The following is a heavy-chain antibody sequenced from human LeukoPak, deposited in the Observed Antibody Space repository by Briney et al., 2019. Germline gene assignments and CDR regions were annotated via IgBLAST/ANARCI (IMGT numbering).Heavy chain of an antibody. J-gene: IGHJ5*02. V-gene: IGHV1-2*02. CDR1: GYTFTGYY. CDR3: ARYGITMVRGSWFDP. D-gene: IGHD3-10*01. Sequence: ASVKVSCKASGYTFTGYYMHWVRQAPGQGLERMGWINPNSGGTDYAQKFQGRVTMTRDTSISTAYMELSRLRSDDTAVYYCARYGITMVRGSWFDPWGQGTLVTVSS. CDR2: INPNSGGT.